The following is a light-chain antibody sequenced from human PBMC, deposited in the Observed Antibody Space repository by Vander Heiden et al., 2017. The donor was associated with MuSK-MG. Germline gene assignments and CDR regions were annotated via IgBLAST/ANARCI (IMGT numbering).Light chain of an antibody. Sequence: QSVLTQPPSVSGAPGQRVTSSCTGSSSNIGAGYDVHWYQQLPGTAPKLLIYGNNNRPSGVPDRFSGSKSGTSASLATTGLQAEDEADYYCQSYDSSLRGHVVFGGGTKVTVL. CDR2: GNN. V-gene: IGLV1-40*01. J-gene: IGLJ2*01. CDR1: SSNIGAGYD. CDR3: QSYDSSLRGHVV.